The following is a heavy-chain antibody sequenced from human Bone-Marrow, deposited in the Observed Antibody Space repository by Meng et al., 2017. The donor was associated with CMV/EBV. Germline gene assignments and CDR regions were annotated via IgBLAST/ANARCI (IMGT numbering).Heavy chain of an antibody. CDR1: GFNFANYA. V-gene: IGHV3-23*01. CDR3: AKDHVAVTGIGPLFYS. CDR2: ISPSGVRT. Sequence: GESLKISCAASGFNFANYAMTWVRQAPGKGLEWGSTISPSGVRTHYADSVKGRFSISRDISKGTLFLEMSSLRAEDTAVYYCAKDHVAVTGIGPLFYSWGQGTLVTVSS. D-gene: IGHD6-19*01. J-gene: IGHJ4*02.